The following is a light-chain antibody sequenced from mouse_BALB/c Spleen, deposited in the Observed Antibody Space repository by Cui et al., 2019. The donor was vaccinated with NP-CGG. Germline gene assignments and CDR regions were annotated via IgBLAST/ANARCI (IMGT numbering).Light chain of an antibody. CDR1: TGAVTSSNY. CDR2: GTN. J-gene: IGLJ1*01. Sequence: QAVAPKPSAPTTSPGETVTLTCRSSTGAVTSSNYANWVQEKPDHLFTGLIGGTNNRVPGVPARFSGSLIGDKAALTITGAQTEDEAIYFCALWYSNHWVFGGGTKLTVL. V-gene: IGLV1*01. CDR3: ALWYSNHWV.